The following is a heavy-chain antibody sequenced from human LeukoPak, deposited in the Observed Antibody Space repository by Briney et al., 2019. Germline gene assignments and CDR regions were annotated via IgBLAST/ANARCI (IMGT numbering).Heavy chain of an antibody. J-gene: IGHJ4*02. D-gene: IGHD3-10*01. CDR1: GGSFSGYY. CDR3: ARVSLVRGAPDYYFDY. CDR2: INHSGST. V-gene: IGHV4-34*01. Sequence: SETLSLTCAVYGGSFSGYYWSWIRQPPGKGLEWIGEINHSGSTNYNPSLKSRVTISVDTSKNQFSLKLSSVTAADTAVYYCARVSLVRGAPDYYFDYWGQGTLVTASS.